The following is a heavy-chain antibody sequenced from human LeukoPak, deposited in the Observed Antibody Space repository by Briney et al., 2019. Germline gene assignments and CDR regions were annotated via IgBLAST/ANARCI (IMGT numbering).Heavy chain of an antibody. CDR2: ISTYNGNT. D-gene: IGHD3-22*01. V-gene: IGHV1-18*01. J-gene: IGHJ4*02. CDR3: ARNSSGYPHAFDY. Sequence: GPSVKLSCTASGYTFTIFGIRWGRGGPGQGDEWMGWISTYNGNTNYAQKFQGRVTMTTDTSTSTAYMELRSLISDDTALYYCARNSSGYPHAFDYWGQGTLVTVSS. CDR1: GYTFTIFG.